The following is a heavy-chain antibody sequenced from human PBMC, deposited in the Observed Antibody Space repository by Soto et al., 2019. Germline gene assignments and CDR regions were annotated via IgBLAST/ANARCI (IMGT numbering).Heavy chain of an antibody. Sequence: GGSLRLSCAASGFTFDDYAMHWVRQAPGKGLEWVSGISWNSGSIGYADSVKGRFTISRDNAKNSLYLQMNSLRAEDTALYYCAKPLKASRFAQGGARVAFDIWGQGTMVTVSS. D-gene: IGHD3-10*01. V-gene: IGHV3-9*01. CDR2: ISWNSGSI. CDR3: AKPLKASRFAQGGARVAFDI. J-gene: IGHJ3*02. CDR1: GFTFDDYA.